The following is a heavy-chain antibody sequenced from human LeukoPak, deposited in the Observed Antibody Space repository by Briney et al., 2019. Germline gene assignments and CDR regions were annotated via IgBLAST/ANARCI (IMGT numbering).Heavy chain of an antibody. CDR3: ATETTYYDSSGSWAFDI. Sequence: SVKVSCKASGGTFSSYTISWVRQAPGQGLEWMGRIIPILGIANYAQKFQGRVTMTEDTSTDTAYMELSSLRSEDTAVYYCATETTYYDSSGSWAFDIWGQGTMVTVSS. D-gene: IGHD3-22*01. CDR1: GGTFSSYT. J-gene: IGHJ3*02. CDR2: IIPILGIA. V-gene: IGHV1-69*04.